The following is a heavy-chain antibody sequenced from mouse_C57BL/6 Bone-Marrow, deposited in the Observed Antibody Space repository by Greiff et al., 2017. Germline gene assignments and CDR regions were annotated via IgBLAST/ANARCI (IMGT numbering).Heavy chain of an antibody. Sequence: VQLQQSGAELVKPGASVKLSCTASGYTFTSYWMQWVKQRTGQGLEWIGEIDPSDSYTNYTQKFKGKATLTVDTSSSTAYMQLSSLTSEDSAVYYCATGYSNYVFYYWGQGTTLTVSS. D-gene: IGHD2-5*01. V-gene: IGHV1-50*01. CDR1: GYTFTSYW. J-gene: IGHJ2*01. CDR2: IDPSDSYT. CDR3: ATGYSNYVFYY.